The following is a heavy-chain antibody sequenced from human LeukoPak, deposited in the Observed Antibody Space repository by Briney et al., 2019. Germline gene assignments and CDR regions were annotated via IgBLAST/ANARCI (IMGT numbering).Heavy chain of an antibody. CDR2: ISGSGGST. D-gene: IGHD4-17*01. V-gene: IGHV3-23*01. CDR1: GFTFSSYA. CDR3: ASEPTVTYKESPFDY. J-gene: IGHJ4*02. Sequence: GGSLRLSCAASGFTFSSYAMSWVRQAPGKGLEWVSAISGSGGSTYYADSVKGRFTISRDNAKNTLYLQMNSLRAEDTAVYYCASEPTVTYKESPFDYWGQGTLVTVSS.